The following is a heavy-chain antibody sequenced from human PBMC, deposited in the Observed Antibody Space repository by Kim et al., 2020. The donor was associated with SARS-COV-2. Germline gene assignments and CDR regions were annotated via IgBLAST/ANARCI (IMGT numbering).Heavy chain of an antibody. D-gene: IGHD3-3*01. J-gene: IGHJ4*02. CDR2: ISSSSSYT. Sequence: GGSLRLSCAASGFTFSDYYMSWIRQAPGKGLEWVSYISSSSSYTNYADSVKGRFTISRDNAKNSLYLQMNSLRAEDTAVYYCARDSPYYDFWSGYHKDESPNFDYWGQGTLVTVSS. CDR3: ARDSPYYDFWSGYHKDESPNFDY. CDR1: GFTFSDYY. V-gene: IGHV3-11*05.